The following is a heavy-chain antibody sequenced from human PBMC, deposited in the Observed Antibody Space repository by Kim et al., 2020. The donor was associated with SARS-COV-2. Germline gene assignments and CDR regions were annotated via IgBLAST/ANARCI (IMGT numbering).Heavy chain of an antibody. J-gene: IGHJ5*02. D-gene: IGHD6-13*01. V-gene: IGHV1-69*01. Sequence: AQKFQGRVMITADESTSTAYMELSSLRSEDTAVYYCAKEAGPLSVGWFDPWGQGTLVTVSS. CDR3: AKEAGPLSVGWFDP.